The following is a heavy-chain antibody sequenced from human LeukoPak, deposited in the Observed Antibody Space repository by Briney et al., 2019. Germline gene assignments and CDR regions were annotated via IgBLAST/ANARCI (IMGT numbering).Heavy chain of an antibody. D-gene: IGHD3-10*01. V-gene: IGHV3-30-3*01. CDR1: GFTFSSYA. J-gene: IGHJ4*02. Sequence: GGSLRLSCAPSGFTFSSYAMHWVRQAPGKGLEWVAVISYDGSNKYYADSVKGRFTISRDNSKNTLYLQMNSLRAEDTAVYYCARDVPVGYGDWDYFDYWGQGTLVTVSS. CDR2: ISYDGSNK. CDR3: ARDVPVGYGDWDYFDY.